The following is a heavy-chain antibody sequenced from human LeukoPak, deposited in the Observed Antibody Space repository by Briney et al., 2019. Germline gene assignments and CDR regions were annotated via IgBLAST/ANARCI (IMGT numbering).Heavy chain of an antibody. CDR1: GFSFSTYG. CDR3: ARDSEGVTGTTSWFDP. CDR2: ISYDGSNK. D-gene: IGHD1-7*01. J-gene: IGHJ5*02. Sequence: GRSLRLSCAASGFSFSTYGMHWVRQAPGKGLEWVAVISYDGSNKYYADSVKGRFTISRDNSKNTLYLQMNSLRAEDTAVYYCARDSEGVTGTTSWFDPWGQGTLVTVSS. V-gene: IGHV3-30*03.